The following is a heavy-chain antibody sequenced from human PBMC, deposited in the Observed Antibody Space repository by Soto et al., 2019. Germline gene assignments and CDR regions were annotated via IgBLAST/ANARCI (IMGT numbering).Heavy chain of an antibody. CDR2: IYHSGST. V-gene: IGHV4-4*02. CDR1: GGSISSSNW. D-gene: IGHD1-26*01. J-gene: IGHJ6*02. Sequence: QVQLQESGPGLVKPSGTLSLTCAVSGGSISSSNWWSWVRQPPGKGLEWIGEIYHSGSTNYNPSLKSRVTXSXDXXKNQFSLKLSSVTAADTAVYYCARVSGSYYYGMDVWGQETTVTVSS. CDR3: ARVSGSYYYGMDV.